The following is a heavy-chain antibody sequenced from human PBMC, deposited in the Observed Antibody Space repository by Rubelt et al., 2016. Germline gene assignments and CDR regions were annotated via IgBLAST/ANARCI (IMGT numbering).Heavy chain of an antibody. CDR1: GASFSGYY. Sequence: QVQLQQWGAGLLKPSETLSLTCAVYGASFSGYYWSWIRQPPGKGLEWIGEINHSGSTNHNSSLKSRVIISVDTSTNQFSLGLRSLTAAETAGYFCTTISLTGTSARGYFGPWGQGTLVTVSS. J-gene: IGHJ5*02. V-gene: IGHV4-34*01. CDR2: INHSGST. D-gene: IGHD1/OR15-1a*01. CDR3: TTISLTGTSARGYFGP.